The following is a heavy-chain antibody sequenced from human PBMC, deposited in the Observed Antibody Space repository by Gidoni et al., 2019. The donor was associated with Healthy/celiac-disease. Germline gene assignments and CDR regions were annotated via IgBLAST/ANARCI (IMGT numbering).Heavy chain of an antibody. Sequence: QVQLVESGGGVVQPGRSLRLSCGASGFTFNSYGMHWVRQAPGKGLEWVAVVSYDGRNKYYADSVKGRVTISRDNSKNTLHLQMNSLRAEDTAVYYCAKEAAGVYYFDCWGQGTLVTVSS. CDR3: AKEAAGVYYFDC. J-gene: IGHJ4*02. CDR2: VSYDGRNK. D-gene: IGHD6-19*01. CDR1: GFTFNSYG. V-gene: IGHV3-30*18.